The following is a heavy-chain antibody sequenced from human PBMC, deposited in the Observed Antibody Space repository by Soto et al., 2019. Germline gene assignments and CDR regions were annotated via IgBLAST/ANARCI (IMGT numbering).Heavy chain of an antibody. J-gene: IGHJ4*02. CDR2: IYYTGST. D-gene: IGHD3-9*01. CDR3: ARDKYYDILTASPSYYFDY. Sequence: PSETLSLTCTVSGGSISSSSYYWGWIRQPPGKGLEWIGSIYYTGSTYYNPSLKSRVTISVDTSKDQFSLKLRSVTAADTAIYYCARDKYYDILTASPSYYFDYWGQGTLVTVSS. CDR1: GGSISSSSYY. V-gene: IGHV4-39*02.